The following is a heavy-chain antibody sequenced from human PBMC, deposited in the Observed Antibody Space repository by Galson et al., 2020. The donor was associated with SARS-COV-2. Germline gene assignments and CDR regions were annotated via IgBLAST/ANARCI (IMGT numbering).Heavy chain of an antibody. J-gene: IGHJ4*02. CDR2: IHYSGST. D-gene: IGHD6-13*01. V-gene: IGHV4-59*01. CDR1: GGSINNYY. Sequence: ASETLSLTCTVSGGSINNYYWSWIRQPPGKGLEWIGYIHYSGSTNYNPSLKSRVTLLVDTSNNQFSLNLSSVTAADTAVYYCARLGAADGRYYFDYWGQGTLVTVSS. CDR3: ARLGAADGRYYFDY.